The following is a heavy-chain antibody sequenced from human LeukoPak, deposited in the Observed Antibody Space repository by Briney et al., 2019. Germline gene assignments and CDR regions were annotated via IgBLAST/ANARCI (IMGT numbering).Heavy chain of an antibody. D-gene: IGHD3-3*01. V-gene: IGHV3-20*04. CDR1: GFTFGDYG. J-gene: IGHJ3*02. CDR3: ATGLSGLSDTFDI. Sequence: PGGSLRLSCAASGFTFGDYGMTWVRQVPGKGPEWVSGIDWNGGRTGYADSVKGRFTISRDNAKNSLYLQMNSLRAEDTALYYCATGLSGLSDTFDILGQGTMVSVSS. CDR2: IDWNGGRT.